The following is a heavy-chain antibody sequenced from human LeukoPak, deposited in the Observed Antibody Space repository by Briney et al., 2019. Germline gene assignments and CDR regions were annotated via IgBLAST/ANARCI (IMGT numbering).Heavy chain of an antibody. J-gene: IGHJ4*02. CDR3: VGRGGYCSGGSCYAE. CDR1: GGSISSSSYY. V-gene: IGHV4-39*01. D-gene: IGHD2-15*01. CDR2: SYYGGST. Sequence: SETLSLTCTVSGGSISSSSYYWGWIRQCPGKGLKWIVSSYYGGSTYYNPSLKSRVTISIDTSKNQFSLNLSSVTAADTAVYYCVGRGGYCSGGSCYAEWGQGTLVSVSS.